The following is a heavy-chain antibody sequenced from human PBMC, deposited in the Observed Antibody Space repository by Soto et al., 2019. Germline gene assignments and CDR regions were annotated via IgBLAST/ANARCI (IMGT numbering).Heavy chain of an antibody. J-gene: IGHJ5*02. CDR2: ISYDGSNK. CDR3: ARDRYYDFWSGYYSVDWFDP. D-gene: IGHD3-3*01. V-gene: IGHV3-30-3*01. CDR1: GFTFSSYA. Sequence: GGSLRLSCAASGFTFSSYAMHWVRQAPGKGLEWVAVISYDGSNKYYADSVKGRFTISRDNSKNTLYLQMNSLRAEDTAVYYCARDRYYDFWSGYYSVDWFDPWGQGTLVTVSS.